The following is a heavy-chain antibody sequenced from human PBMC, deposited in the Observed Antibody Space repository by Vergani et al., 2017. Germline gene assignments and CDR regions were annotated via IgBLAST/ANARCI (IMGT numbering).Heavy chain of an antibody. CDR2: INHSGST. V-gene: IGHV4-34*01. Sequence: QVQLQQWGAGLLKPSETLSLTCAVYGGSFSGYYWSWIRQPPGKGLEWIGEINHSGSTNYNPSLKSRVTISVDTSKNQFSLKLSSVTAADTAVYYCVRRPALIYLGYCSGGSCSPPRGWFDPWGQGTLVTVSS. J-gene: IGHJ5*02. CDR1: GGSFSGYY. CDR3: VRRPALIYLGYCSGGSCSPPRGWFDP. D-gene: IGHD2-15*01.